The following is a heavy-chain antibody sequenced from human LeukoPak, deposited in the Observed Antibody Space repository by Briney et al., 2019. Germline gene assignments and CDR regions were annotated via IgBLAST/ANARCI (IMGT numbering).Heavy chain of an antibody. D-gene: IGHD5-12*01. J-gene: IGHJ3*02. Sequence: GRSLRLSCAASGFTFDDYAMHWVRQAPGKGLEWVSGITWNSDTIAYADSVKGRFTISRDNAKNSLYLQMNSLRAEDTALYYCAKVNSGYDRDAFDIWGQGTMVTVSS. CDR1: GFTFDDYA. V-gene: IGHV3-9*01. CDR2: ITWNSDTI. CDR3: AKVNSGYDRDAFDI.